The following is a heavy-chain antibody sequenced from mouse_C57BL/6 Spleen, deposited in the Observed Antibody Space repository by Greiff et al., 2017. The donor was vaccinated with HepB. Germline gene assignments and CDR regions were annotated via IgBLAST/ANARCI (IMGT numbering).Heavy chain of an antibody. CDR1: GYTFTSYW. CDR3: ARSGDYGFAY. J-gene: IGHJ3*01. V-gene: IGHV1-69*01. Sequence: QVQLQQPGAELVMPGASVKLSCKASGYTFTSYWMHWVKQRPGQGLEWIGEIVPSDSYTNYNQKFKGKSTLTVDKSSSTAYMQLSSLTSEDSAVYYCARSGDYGFAYWGQGTLVTVSA. CDR2: IVPSDSYT. D-gene: IGHD2-4*01.